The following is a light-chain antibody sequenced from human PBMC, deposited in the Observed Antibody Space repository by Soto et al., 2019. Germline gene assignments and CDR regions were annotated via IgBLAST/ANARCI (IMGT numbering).Light chain of an antibody. CDR2: DVS. V-gene: IGLV2-14*01. CDR1: SSDVGGYNY. Sequence: QSALTQPASVSGSPGQSITISCTGTSSDVGGYNYVSWYQQHPGKAPKLMIYDVSNRPSGVSNSFSGSKSGNTASLTISGLQAEDAADYYCSSYTSSSPLVFGTGTKLTVL. CDR3: SSYTSSSPLV. J-gene: IGLJ1*01.